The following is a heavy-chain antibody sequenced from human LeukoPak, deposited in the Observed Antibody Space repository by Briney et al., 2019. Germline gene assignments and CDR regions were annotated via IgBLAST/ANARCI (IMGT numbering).Heavy chain of an antibody. J-gene: IGHJ5*02. D-gene: IGHD2-21*02. CDR1: GGSFSSYY. CDR3: ARGVTMYNWFDP. V-gene: IGHV4-59*10. CDR2: IYTSGST. Sequence: SETLSLTCAVYGGSFSSYYWSWIRQPAGKGLEWIGRIYTSGSTNYNPSLKSRVTMSVDTSKNQFSLKLSSVTAADTAVYHCARGVTMYNWFDPWGQGTLVTVSS.